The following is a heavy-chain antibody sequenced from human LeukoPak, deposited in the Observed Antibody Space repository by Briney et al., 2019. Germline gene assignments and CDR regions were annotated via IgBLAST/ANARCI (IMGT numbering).Heavy chain of an antibody. Sequence: GGSLRLSCAASGFTFSSYAMHWVRQAPGKGLEWVAVISYDGSNKYYADSVKGRFTISRDNSKNTLYLQMNSLRAEDTAVYYCARITWIQLWLFDYWGQGTLVTVSS. CDR3: ARITWIQLWLFDY. J-gene: IGHJ4*02. CDR2: ISYDGSNK. CDR1: GFTFSSYA. D-gene: IGHD5-18*01. V-gene: IGHV3-30*04.